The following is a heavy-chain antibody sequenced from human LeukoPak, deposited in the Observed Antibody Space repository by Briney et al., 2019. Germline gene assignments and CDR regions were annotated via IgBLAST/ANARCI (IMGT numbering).Heavy chain of an antibody. CDR3: ARDVRDIVVVPAAMGRNWFDP. D-gene: IGHD2-2*01. V-gene: IGHV1-18*01. J-gene: IGHJ5*02. CDR2: ISAYNGNT. Sequence: ASVKVSCKASGYTFTSYGISWVRQAPGQGFEWMGWISAYNGNTNYAQKLQGRVTMTTDTSTSTAYMELRSLRSDDTAVYYCARDVRDIVVVPAAMGRNWFDPWGQGTLVTVSS. CDR1: GYTFTSYG.